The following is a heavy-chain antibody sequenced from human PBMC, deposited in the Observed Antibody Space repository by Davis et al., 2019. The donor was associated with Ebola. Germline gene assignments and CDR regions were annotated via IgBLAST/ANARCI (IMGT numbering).Heavy chain of an antibody. CDR2: IYPGDSDT. V-gene: IGHV5-51*06. D-gene: IGHD2-8*02. Sequence: GESLKISCKGSGYTFTKYWIGWVRQMPGKGLEWMGIIYPGDSDTTYSPSFQGQVTMAADKSINTAYLQWSSLRASDTAVYYCARCRTVGNYYYMDVWGNGTSVTVSS. CDR1: GYTFTKYW. CDR3: ARCRTVGNYYYMDV. J-gene: IGHJ6*03.